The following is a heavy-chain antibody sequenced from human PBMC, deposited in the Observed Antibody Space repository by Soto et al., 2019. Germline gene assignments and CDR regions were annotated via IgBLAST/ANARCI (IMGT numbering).Heavy chain of an antibody. V-gene: IGHV1-3*01. CDR2: INPGNGST. J-gene: IGHJ6*03. CDR3: ARDWGANRGYPLGYYYMDV. Sequence: GLEWMGRINPGNGSTRYAQKCQGRVTMTRDTSASTAYMELSSLRSEDTAVYYCARDWGANRGYPLGYYYMDVWGKPTSLSGPS. D-gene: IGHD3-16*01.